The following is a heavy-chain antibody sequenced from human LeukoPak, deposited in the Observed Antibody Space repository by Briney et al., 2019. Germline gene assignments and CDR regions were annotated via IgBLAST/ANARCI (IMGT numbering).Heavy chain of an antibody. CDR1: GFTFSNAW. CDR3: AKDYGGISTYCS. D-gene: IGHD2-15*01. V-gene: IGHV3-23*01. J-gene: IGHJ4*02. Sequence: GGSLRLSCAASGFTFSNAWMSWVRQAPGKGLEWVSAISGSGGSTYYADSVKGRFTISRDNSKNTLYLQMNSLRAEDTAVYYCAKDYGGISTYCSWGQGTLVTVSS. CDR2: ISGSGGST.